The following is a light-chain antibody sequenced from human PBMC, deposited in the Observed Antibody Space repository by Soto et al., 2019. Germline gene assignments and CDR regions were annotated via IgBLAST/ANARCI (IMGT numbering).Light chain of an antibody. CDR2: GAS. J-gene: IGKJ4*01. CDR1: QSVSSN. CDR3: QQYNNWPPLT. Sequence: EKVMTQSPATLSVSPGDRATLSCRASQSVSSNLAWYQQKPGQAPRLLIYGASTRATGIPARFSGSGSGTEFTLTISSLQSEDFAIYYCQQYNNWPPLTFGGGTKVEIK. V-gene: IGKV3-15*01.